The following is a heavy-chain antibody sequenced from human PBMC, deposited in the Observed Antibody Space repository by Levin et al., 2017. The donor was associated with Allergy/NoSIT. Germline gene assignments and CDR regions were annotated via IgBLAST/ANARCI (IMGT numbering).Heavy chain of an antibody. D-gene: IGHD3-3*01. CDR3: ARGASGYYDFWSGYSPLGYYGMDV. J-gene: IGHJ6*02. Sequence: ASVKVSCKASGYTFTSYGISWVRQAPGQGLEWMGWISAYNGNTNYAQKLQGRVTMTTDTSTSTAYMELRSLRSDDTAVYYCARGASGYYDFWSGYSPLGYYGMDVWGQGTTVTVSS. CDR2: ISAYNGNT. V-gene: IGHV1-18*01. CDR1: GYTFTSYG.